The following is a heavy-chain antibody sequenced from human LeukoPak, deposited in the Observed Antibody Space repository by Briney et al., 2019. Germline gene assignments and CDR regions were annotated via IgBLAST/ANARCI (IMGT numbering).Heavy chain of an antibody. J-gene: IGHJ4*02. Sequence: GGSLRLSCAASGFTFSSYAMSWVRQAPGKGLEWVSTISGSGGGTYYADSVKGRFTISTDTSKNTLYLQMNSLRAEDTAVYYCAKPNPSGYSSGWYSYFDYWGQGTLVTVSS. CDR2: ISGSGGGT. CDR3: AKPNPSGYSSGWYSYFDY. D-gene: IGHD6-19*01. V-gene: IGHV3-23*01. CDR1: GFTFSSYA.